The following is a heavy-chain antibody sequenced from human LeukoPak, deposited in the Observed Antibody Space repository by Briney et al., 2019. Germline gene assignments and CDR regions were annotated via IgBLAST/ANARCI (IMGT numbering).Heavy chain of an antibody. V-gene: IGHV4-59*08. Sequence: SETLSLTCTVSGGSISRYYWSGIRQPPGKGLEWIGYIYYSGSTNYNPSLKSRVTISVDTSKNQFSLKLSSVTAADTAVYYCARSSYSSSWDYYFYYYMDVWGKGTTVTVSS. J-gene: IGHJ6*03. CDR2: IYYSGST. D-gene: IGHD6-13*01. CDR1: GGSISRYY. CDR3: ARSSYSSSWDYYFYYYMDV.